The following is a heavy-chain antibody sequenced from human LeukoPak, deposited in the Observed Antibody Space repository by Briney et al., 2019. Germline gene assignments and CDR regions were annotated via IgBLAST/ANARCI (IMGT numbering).Heavy chain of an antibody. CDR3: AHSRYYDSSGYHFDY. CDR2: IYWDDDK. J-gene: IGHJ4*02. D-gene: IGHD3-22*01. V-gene: IGHV2-5*08. CDR1: GGSLSSYYW. Sequence: TLSLTCTVSGGSLSSYYWSWIRQPPGKALEWLALIYWDDDKRYSLSLKSRLTITKDTSKNQVVLTMTNMDPVDTATYYCAHSRYYDSSGYHFDYWGQGTLVTVSS.